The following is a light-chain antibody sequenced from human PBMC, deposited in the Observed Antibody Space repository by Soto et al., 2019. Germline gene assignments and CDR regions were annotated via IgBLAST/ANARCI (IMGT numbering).Light chain of an antibody. V-gene: IGKV1-9*01. CDR1: QGINSY. J-gene: IGKJ1*01. CDR3: QQLNNFPRT. Sequence: DIQLTQSPSFLSASVGDRVTITCRASQGINSYLAWYQQRPGKAPKLLMYGASTLQSGVPSRFSGSASGTTFTLTINNLQPEDFATYYCQQLNNFPRTFGQGTKVE. CDR2: GAS.